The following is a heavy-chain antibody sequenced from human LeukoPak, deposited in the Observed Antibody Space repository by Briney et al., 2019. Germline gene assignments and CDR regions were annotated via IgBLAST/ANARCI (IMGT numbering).Heavy chain of an antibody. J-gene: IGHJ4*02. CDR2: ISGSGGST. V-gene: IGHV3-23*01. CDR3: AKDSSYGYQTGYFDY. Sequence: PGGSLRLSCAASGFTFSSYAMSWVRQAPGKGLEWVSAISGSGGSTYYADSVKGRFTISRDNAKNSLYLQMNSLRAEDTALYYCAKDSSYGYQTGYFDYWGQGTLVTVSS. D-gene: IGHD5-18*01. CDR1: GFTFSSYA.